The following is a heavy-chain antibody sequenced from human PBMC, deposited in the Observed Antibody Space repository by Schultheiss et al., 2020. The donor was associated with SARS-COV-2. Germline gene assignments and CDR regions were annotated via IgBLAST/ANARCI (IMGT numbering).Heavy chain of an antibody. D-gene: IGHD5-18*01. J-gene: IGHJ4*02. CDR3: AMDTAMDLGY. Sequence: GGSLRLSCTASGFTFGDYAMSWVRQAPGKGLEWVAVISYDGSNKYYADSVKGRFTISRDNSKNTLYLQMNSLRAEDTAVYYCAMDTAMDLGYWGQGTLVTVSS. CDR1: GFTFGDYA. CDR2: ISYDGSNK. V-gene: IGHV3-30*04.